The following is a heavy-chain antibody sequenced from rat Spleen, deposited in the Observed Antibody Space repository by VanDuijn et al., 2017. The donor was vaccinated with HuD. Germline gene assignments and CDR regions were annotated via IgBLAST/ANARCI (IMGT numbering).Heavy chain of an antibody. D-gene: IGHD1-6*01. CDR2: ITNTPGST. CDR1: GFTFNYYW. V-gene: IGHV5-31*01. J-gene: IGHJ3*01. CDR3: TTFSDYATSPFAY. Sequence: EVQLVESGGGLVQPGRSLKLSCVTSGFTFNYYWMTWIRQAPGKGLEWVATITNTPGSTYYPDSVKGRFTISRDNAKSTLYLQMGSLRSEDTATYYCTTFSDYATSPFAYWGRGALVTVSS.